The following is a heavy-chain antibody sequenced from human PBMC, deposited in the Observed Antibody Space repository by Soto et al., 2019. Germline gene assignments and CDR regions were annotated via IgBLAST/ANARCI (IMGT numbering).Heavy chain of an antibody. V-gene: IGHV1-69*05. Sequence: GASVKVSCKASGGTFSSYAISWVRQAPGQGLEWMGGIIPICGTANYAQKFQGRVTITRDKSTSTAYMELSSLRSEDTAVYYCAAGTRQDCSSTSCSTNYYYYMDVWGKGTTVTSP. D-gene: IGHD2-2*01. J-gene: IGHJ6*03. CDR2: IIPICGTA. CDR1: GGTFSSYA. CDR3: AAGTRQDCSSTSCSTNYYYYMDV.